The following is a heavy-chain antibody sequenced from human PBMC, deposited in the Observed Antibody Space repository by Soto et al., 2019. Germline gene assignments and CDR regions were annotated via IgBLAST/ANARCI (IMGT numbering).Heavy chain of an antibody. J-gene: IGHJ5*02. CDR2: IYYSGGT. CDR1: GGSVSSGSYY. CDR3: ARVQWDYDILTGPRGRRWFDP. Sequence: PSETLSLTCTVSGGSVSSGSYYWSWIRQPPGKGLEWIGYIYYSGGTNYNPSLKSRVTISVDTSKNQFSLKLSSVTAADTAVYYCARVQWDYDILTGPRGRRWFDPWGQGTLVTVSS. D-gene: IGHD3-9*01. V-gene: IGHV4-61*01.